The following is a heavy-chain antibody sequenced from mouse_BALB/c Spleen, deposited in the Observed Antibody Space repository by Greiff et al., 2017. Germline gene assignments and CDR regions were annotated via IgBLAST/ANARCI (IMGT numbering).Heavy chain of an antibody. CDR2: ISSGSSTI. CDR3: ARDYGYVNYAMDY. V-gene: IGHV5-17*02. J-gene: IGHJ4*01. D-gene: IGHD1-2*01. CDR1: GFTFSSFG. Sequence: EVKLQESGGGLVQPGGSRKLSCAASGFTFSSFGMHWVRQAPEKGLEWVAYISSGSSTIYYADTVKGRFTISRDNPKNTLFLQMTSLRSEDTAMYYCARDYGYVNYAMDYWGQGTSVTVSS.